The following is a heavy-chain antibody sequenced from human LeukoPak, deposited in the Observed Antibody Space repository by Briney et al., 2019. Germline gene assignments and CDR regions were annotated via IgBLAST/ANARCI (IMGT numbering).Heavy chain of an antibody. CDR2: IWYDGSNK. CDR1: GFTFSSYG. D-gene: IGHD2-15*01. Sequence: GRSLRLSCAASGFTFSSYGMHWVRQAPGKGLEWVAVIWYDGSNKYYADSVKGRFTISRDNSKNTLYLQMDSLRAEDTAVYYCARDCGGGSCDAFDIWGQGTMVTVSS. V-gene: IGHV3-33*01. CDR3: ARDCGGGSCDAFDI. J-gene: IGHJ3*02.